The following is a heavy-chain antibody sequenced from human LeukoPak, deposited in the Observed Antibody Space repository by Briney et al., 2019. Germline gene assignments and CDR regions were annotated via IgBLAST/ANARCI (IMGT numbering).Heavy chain of an antibody. D-gene: IGHD4-17*01. J-gene: IGHJ4*02. V-gene: IGHV4-39*01. CDR1: GSSISSSSYY. CDR2: IYYSGST. CDR3: ARTRATVTDY. Sequence: PSETLSLTCTVSGSSISSSSYYWGWIRQPPGKGLEWIGSIYYSGSTYYNPSLKSRVTISVDTSKNQFSLKLSSVTAADTAVYYCARTRATVTDYWGQGTLVTVSS.